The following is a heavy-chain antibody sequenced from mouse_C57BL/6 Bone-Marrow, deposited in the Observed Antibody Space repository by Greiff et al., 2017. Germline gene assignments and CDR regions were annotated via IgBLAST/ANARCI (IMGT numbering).Heavy chain of an antibody. CDR1: GYTFTSYG. CDR2: IYPRSGNT. J-gene: IGHJ4*01. V-gene: IGHV1-81*01. D-gene: IGHD1-1*01. Sequence: VKLMESGAELARPGASVKLSCKASGYTFTSYGISWLKPRTGQGLEWIGEIYPRSGNTYYNEKFKGKATLTADKSSSTAYMELRILTSEDSAVYCWARSSYYYGSSLMDYWGQGTSVTVSS. CDR3: ARSSYYYGSSLMDY.